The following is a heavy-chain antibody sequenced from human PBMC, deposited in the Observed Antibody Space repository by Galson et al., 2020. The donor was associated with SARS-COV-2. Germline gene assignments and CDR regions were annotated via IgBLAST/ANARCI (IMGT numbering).Heavy chain of an antibody. CDR2: FDPEDGET. Sequence: ASVKVSCKVSGYTLTELSMHWVRQAPGKGLEWMGGFDPEDGETIYAQKFQGRVTMTEDTSTDTAYMELSSLRSEDTAVYYCATVPGMGGLSYFDYWGQGTLVTVSS. D-gene: IGHD3-16*02. J-gene: IGHJ4*02. CDR3: ATVPGMGGLSYFDY. V-gene: IGHV1-24*01. CDR1: GYTLTELS.